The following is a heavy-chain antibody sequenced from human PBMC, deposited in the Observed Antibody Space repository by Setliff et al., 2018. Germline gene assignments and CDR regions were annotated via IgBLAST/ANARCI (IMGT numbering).Heavy chain of an antibody. CDR2: ISHSGDP. V-gene: IGHV4-34*01. D-gene: IGHD3-3*01. CDR3: ARAPQYSNFWYALSWFDP. Sequence: SETLSLTCAVYGGSFSGYHWSWIRQPPGKGLEWIGEISHSGDPNYNPSLKSRVTISLDTSKNQFSLKLTSVTAADTVVYYCARAPQYSNFWYALSWFDPWGQGTLVTVSS. CDR1: GGSFSGYH. J-gene: IGHJ5*02.